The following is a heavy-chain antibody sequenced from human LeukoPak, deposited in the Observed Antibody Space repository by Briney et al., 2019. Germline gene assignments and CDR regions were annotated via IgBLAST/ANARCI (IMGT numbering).Heavy chain of an antibody. D-gene: IGHD2-2*02. CDR3: ARLFLRNRYIDY. Sequence: SETLSLTCTVSGGSISSSSYYWGWLRQPPGKGLEWIGSIYYSGSTYYNPSLKSRVTISVDTSKHQFSLKLSSVTTADTAVYYCARLFLRNRYIDYWGQGTLVTVSS. J-gene: IGHJ4*02. CDR1: GGSISSSSYY. V-gene: IGHV4-39*01. CDR2: IYYSGST.